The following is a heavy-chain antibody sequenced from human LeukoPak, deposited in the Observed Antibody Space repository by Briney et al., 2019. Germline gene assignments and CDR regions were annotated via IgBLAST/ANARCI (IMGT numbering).Heavy chain of an antibody. CDR3: ARDLEPDY. J-gene: IGHJ4*02. V-gene: IGHV3-23*01. D-gene: IGHD5-24*01. Sequence: GGSLRLSCAASGFTFSIWHSWVRQAPGEGLEWVSAISGSGGSTYYADSVKGRFTISRDDAKNTLYLQMNSLRAEDTAVYYCARDLEPDYWGQGTLVTVSA. CDR2: ISGSGGST. CDR1: GFTFSIW.